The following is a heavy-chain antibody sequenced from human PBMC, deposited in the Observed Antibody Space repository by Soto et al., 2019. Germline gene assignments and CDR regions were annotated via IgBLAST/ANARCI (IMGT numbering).Heavy chain of an antibody. CDR1: GASVSNGY. Sequence: QRQLQESGPGLVKPSETLSLTCTVSGASVSNGYWSWIRQPPEKGLEWIGFMYFGGSFNYNPSLTSRVTISVDTPKNQFPLKVSSVTAADTAVYYCARSYYDATGFAVDPWGQGTLVIVSS. CDR2: MYFGGSF. CDR3: ARSYYDATGFAVDP. D-gene: IGHD3-22*01. J-gene: IGHJ5*02. V-gene: IGHV4-59*02.